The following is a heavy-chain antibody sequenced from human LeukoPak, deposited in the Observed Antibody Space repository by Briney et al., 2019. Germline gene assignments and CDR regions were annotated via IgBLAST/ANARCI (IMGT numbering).Heavy chain of an antibody. CDR2: IFYSGST. D-gene: IGHD6-19*01. J-gene: IGHJ4*02. Sequence: SETLSLTCTVSGGSISGYYWSWIRQSPGKGLEWIGYIFYSGSTNYNPSLKSRVTISVDTSKNQFSLKLSSVTAADTAVYYCARVHSSGWYYFDYWGQGTLVTVSS. CDR1: GGSISGYY. V-gene: IGHV4-59*01. CDR3: ARVHSSGWYYFDY.